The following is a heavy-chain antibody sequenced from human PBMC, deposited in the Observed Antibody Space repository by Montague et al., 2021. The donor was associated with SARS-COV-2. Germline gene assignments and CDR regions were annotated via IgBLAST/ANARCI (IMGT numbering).Heavy chain of an antibody. CDR1: GGSISSYY. D-gene: IGHD2-15*01. CDR2: IYYSGST. J-gene: IGHJ5*02. V-gene: IGHV4-59*01. Sequence: SETLSLTCTVSGGSISSYYWSWIRQPPGKGLEWIGYIYYSGSTNYNPSLKSRVTISVDTSKNQFSLELSSVTAADTAVYYCARRSSGYCSGGSCYSAFDPWGQGTLVTVSS. CDR3: ARRSSGYCSGGSCYSAFDP.